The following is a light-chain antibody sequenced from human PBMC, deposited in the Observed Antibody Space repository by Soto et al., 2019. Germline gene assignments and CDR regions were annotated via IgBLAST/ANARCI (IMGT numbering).Light chain of an antibody. J-gene: IGKJ5*01. CDR1: QSVSSSY. CDR2: GAS. Sequence: EIVLTQSPGTLSLYPGERATLSCRASQSVSSSYLAWYQQKPGQAPRLLIYGASSRATGIPDRFSGSGSGTDFTLTISRLEPEDFAVYYCQQYGSSITFGQGTRLRL. CDR3: QQYGSSIT. V-gene: IGKV3-20*01.